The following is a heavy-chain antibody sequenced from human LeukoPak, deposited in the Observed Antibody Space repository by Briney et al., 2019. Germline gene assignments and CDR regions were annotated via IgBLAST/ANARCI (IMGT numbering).Heavy chain of an antibody. D-gene: IGHD6-13*01. CDR1: GFTSSSYE. V-gene: IGHV3-13*01. CDR2: IGTAGEI. J-gene: IGHJ2*01. CDR3: ARAAYSSTWYSRYFDL. Sequence: SGGSLRLSCAASGFTSSSYEMNWVRQATGKGLEWVSGIGTAGEIYYPGSVKGRFTISRENAKNSLYLQMNSLRAGDTAVYYCARAAYSSTWYSRYFDLWGRGTLVTVSS.